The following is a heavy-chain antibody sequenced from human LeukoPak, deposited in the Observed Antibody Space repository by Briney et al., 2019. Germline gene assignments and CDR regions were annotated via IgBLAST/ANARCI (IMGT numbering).Heavy chain of an antibody. CDR3: ARDENYYDSSGYPS. CDR1: GFTVSSSY. J-gene: IGHJ5*02. CDR2: IYSGGST. Sequence: GGSLRLSCAASGFTVSSSYMSWVRQAPGKGLEWVSVIYSGGSTYYADSVKGRFTISRDNSKNTLYLQMNSLRAEDTAVYYCARDENYYDSSGYPSWGQGTLVTVSS. D-gene: IGHD3-22*01. V-gene: IGHV3-66*01.